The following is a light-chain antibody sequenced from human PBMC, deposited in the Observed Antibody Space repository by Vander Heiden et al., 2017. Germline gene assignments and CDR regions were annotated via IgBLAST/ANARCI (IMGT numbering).Light chain of an antibody. Sequence: QSALTQPASVSGSPGQSSTISCTGTSSDVGGYNYVSWYQQHPGKAPKLMIYEVSNRPSGVSNRFSGSKSGNTASLTISVLQAEDEADYYCTSYTTSSTVVFGGGTKVTVL. CDR2: EVS. CDR3: TSYTTSSTVV. V-gene: IGLV2-14*01. CDR1: SSDVGGYNY. J-gene: IGLJ2*01.